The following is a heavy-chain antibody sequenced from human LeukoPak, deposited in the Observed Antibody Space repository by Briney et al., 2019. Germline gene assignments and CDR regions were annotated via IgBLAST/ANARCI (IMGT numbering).Heavy chain of an antibody. CDR3: TTGLKRITMVRGVIITGYYYFDY. CDR1: GFTFSNAW. D-gene: IGHD3-10*01. V-gene: IGHV3-15*01. CDR2: IKSKTDGGTT. Sequence: GGSLRLSCAASGFTFSNAWMSWVRQAPGKGREWVGRIKSKTDGGTTDYSAPVKGRFTISRDDSKNTLYLQMNSLKTEDTAVYYCTTGLKRITMVRGVIITGYYYFDYWGQGTLVTVSS. J-gene: IGHJ4*02.